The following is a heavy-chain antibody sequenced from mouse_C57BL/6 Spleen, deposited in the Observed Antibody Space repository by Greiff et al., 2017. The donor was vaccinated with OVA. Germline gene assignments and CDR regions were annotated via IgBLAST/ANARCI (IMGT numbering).Heavy chain of an antibody. Sequence: QVTLKESGPGILQPSQTLSLTCSFSGFSLSTFGMGVGWIRQPSGKGLEWLAHIWWDDDKYYNPALKSRPTISKDTSKNQVFLKIANVDTADTATYYCAGISPFGYGNHYYAMDYWGQGTSVTVSS. CDR2: IWWDDDK. CDR1: GFSLSTFGMG. J-gene: IGHJ4*01. D-gene: IGHD2-1*01. CDR3: AGISPFGYGNHYYAMDY. V-gene: IGHV8-8*01.